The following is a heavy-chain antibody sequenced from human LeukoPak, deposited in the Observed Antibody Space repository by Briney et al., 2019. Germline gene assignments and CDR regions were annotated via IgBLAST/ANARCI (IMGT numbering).Heavy chain of an antibody. D-gene: IGHD6-19*01. V-gene: IGHV3-23*01. Sequence: GGSLRLSCAASGFTFSSYAMGWVRQAPGKGLEWVSAISGSGGSTYYADSVKGRFTISRDNSKNTLYLLMNSLRAEDTAVYYCARGSLGTIAVAGTLDYWGQGILVTVSS. J-gene: IGHJ4*02. CDR3: ARGSLGTIAVAGTLDY. CDR2: ISGSGGST. CDR1: GFTFSSYA.